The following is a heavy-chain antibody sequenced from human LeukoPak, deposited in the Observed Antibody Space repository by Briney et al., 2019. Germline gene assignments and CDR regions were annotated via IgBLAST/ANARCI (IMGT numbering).Heavy chain of an antibody. D-gene: IGHD6-13*01. J-gene: IGHJ4*02. V-gene: IGHV3-23*01. Sequence: PGESLRLSCVASGLTFSDYSMTWVRQAPGKGLFWVSGISAGGGSTYYADSVKGRFTISRDNSKNTLYLQMNSLRAEDTAVYYCAKDAAGPEYWGQGTLVTVSS. CDR2: ISAGGGST. CDR3: AKDAAGPEY. CDR1: GLTFSDYS.